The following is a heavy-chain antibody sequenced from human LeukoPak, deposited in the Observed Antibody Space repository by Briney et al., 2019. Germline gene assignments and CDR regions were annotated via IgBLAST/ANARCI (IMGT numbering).Heavy chain of an antibody. CDR3: ARKGWLQYYYYYMDV. Sequence: PGGSLRPSCAASGFTFSSYWMSWVRQAPGKGLEWVANIKQDGSEKYYVDSVKGRFTISRDNAKNSLYLQMNSLRAEDTAVYYCARKGWLQYYYYYMDVWGKGTTVTVSS. D-gene: IGHD3-9*01. V-gene: IGHV3-7*01. J-gene: IGHJ6*03. CDR2: IKQDGSEK. CDR1: GFTFSSYW.